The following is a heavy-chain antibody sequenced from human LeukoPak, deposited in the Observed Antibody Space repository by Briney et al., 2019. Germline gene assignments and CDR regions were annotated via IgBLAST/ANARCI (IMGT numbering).Heavy chain of an antibody. V-gene: IGHV4-34*01. J-gene: IGHJ6*03. CDR2: INHSGST. CDR3: ARVGKSGYSSSWYHYYYYMDV. Sequence: PSETLSLTCAVYGGSFSGYYWSWIRQPPGKGLEWIGEINHSGSTNYNPSLKSRVTISVDTSKNQFSLKLSSVTAADTAVYYCARVGKSGYSSSWYHYYYYMDVWGKGTTVTISS. CDR1: GGSFSGYY. D-gene: IGHD6-13*01.